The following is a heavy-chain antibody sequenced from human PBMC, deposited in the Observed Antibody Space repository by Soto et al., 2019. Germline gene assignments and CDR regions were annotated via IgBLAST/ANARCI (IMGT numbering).Heavy chain of an antibody. CDR3: ARMETFGSLNWFDP. V-gene: IGHV1-8*01. J-gene: IGHJ5*02. Sequence: ASVKVSCKASGDSFTNNDVRWGRQATGQGLEWMGGMNPGSVGTRGVQKFQGSVTMTRDISLATAYMELSSLRSADTAIYYCARMETFGSLNWFDPWGQGTLVTVSS. CDR1: GDSFTNND. D-gene: IGHD3-16*01. CDR2: MNPGSVGT.